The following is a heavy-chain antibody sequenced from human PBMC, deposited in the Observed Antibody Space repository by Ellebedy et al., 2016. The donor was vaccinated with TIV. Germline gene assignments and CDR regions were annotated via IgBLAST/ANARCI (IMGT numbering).Heavy chain of an antibody. D-gene: IGHD4-11*01. J-gene: IGHJ6*02. CDR2: IIPIFGTA. CDR3: ASGGTTISTWHYYGLDV. Sequence: AASVKVSCKASGDTFNSYAISWVRQAPGQGLEWMGGIIPIFGTARYAQKFQGRVTITAAESTSTAYMELSSLRSEDTAVYYCASGGTTISTWHYYGLDVWGQGTTVTVSS. CDR1: GDTFNSYA. V-gene: IGHV1-69*13.